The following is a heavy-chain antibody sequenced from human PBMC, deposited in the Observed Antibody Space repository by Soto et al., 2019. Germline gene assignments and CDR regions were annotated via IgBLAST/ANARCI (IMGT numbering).Heavy chain of an antibody. J-gene: IGHJ3*02. Sequence: KHAEASVKVSCKASGGTFSSYTISWVRQAPGKGLEWMGGFDPEDGETIYAQKFQGRVTMTEDTSTDTAYMELSSLRSEDTAVYYCATGIGSYVPFDAFDIWGQGTMVTVSS. CDR1: GGTFSSYT. D-gene: IGHD1-26*01. CDR2: FDPEDGET. V-gene: IGHV1-24*01. CDR3: ATGIGSYVPFDAFDI.